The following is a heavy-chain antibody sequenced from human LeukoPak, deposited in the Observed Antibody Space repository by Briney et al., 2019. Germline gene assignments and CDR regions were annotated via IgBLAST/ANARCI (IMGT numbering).Heavy chain of an antibody. CDR3: ARRVATTGRYYFDY. Sequence: PSETLSLTCTVSGVSISTFYWTWIRQPPGKGLEWIGCVYYSGSTKYNPSLESRVTISVDASKNQFSLKLSSVTAADTAVYYCARRVATTGRYYFDYWGPGALVTVS. CDR1: GVSISTFY. D-gene: IGHD1-1*01. V-gene: IGHV4-59*08. CDR2: VYYSGST. J-gene: IGHJ4*02.